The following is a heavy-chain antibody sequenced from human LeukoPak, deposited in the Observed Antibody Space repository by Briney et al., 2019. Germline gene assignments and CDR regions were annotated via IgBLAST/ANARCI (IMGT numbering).Heavy chain of an antibody. CDR3: ARDSVGWGALHPSYWYFDL. Sequence: SETLSLTCTVSGYSISSGYYWGWIRQPPGKGLEWIGSIYHSGSTYYNPSLKSRVTISVDTSKNQFSLKLSSVTAADTAVYYCARDSVGWGALHPSYWYFDLWGRGTLVTVSS. V-gene: IGHV4-38-2*02. D-gene: IGHD3-10*01. CDR2: IYHSGST. J-gene: IGHJ2*01. CDR1: GYSISSGYY.